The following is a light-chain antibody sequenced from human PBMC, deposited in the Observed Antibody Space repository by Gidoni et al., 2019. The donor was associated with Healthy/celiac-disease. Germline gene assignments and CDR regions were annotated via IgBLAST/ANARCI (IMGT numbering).Light chain of an antibody. CDR2: LGS. J-gene: IGKJ1*01. Sequence: DIVMTQSPLSLHVTPGEPASISCRSSQSLLHSNGYNYLDWYLRKPGQSPQLLIYLGSNRASGVPDRFSGSGSGTDFTLKISRVEAEDVGVYYCMQALQTPWTFGQGTKVEIK. CDR3: MQALQTPWT. CDR1: QSLLHSNGYNY. V-gene: IGKV2-28*01.